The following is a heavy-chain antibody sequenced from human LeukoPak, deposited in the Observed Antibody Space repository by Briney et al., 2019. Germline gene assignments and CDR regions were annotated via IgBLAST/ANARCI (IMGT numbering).Heavy chain of an antibody. J-gene: IGHJ3*02. D-gene: IGHD6-13*01. CDR3: ARRGLVAAARRAFDI. Sequence: SETLSLTCAVYGGSFSGYYWTWIRQPPGKGLEWIGEINHSGSTNYNPSLKSRVTISVDTSKNQFSLKLSSVTAADTAVYYCARRGLVAAARRAFDIWGQGTMVTVSS. V-gene: IGHV4-34*01. CDR2: INHSGST. CDR1: GGSFSGYY.